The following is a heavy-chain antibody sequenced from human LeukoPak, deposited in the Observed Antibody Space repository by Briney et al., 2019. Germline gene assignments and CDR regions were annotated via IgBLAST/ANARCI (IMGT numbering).Heavy chain of an antibody. CDR3: ARLVYSSSWYWFDP. V-gene: IGHV4-39*07. CDR1: GGSISSSSYY. CDR2: IYYSGST. Sequence: SETLSLTCTVSGGSISSSSYYWGWIRQPPGKGLEWIGSIYYSGSTYYNPSLKSRVTISVDTSKNQFSLKLSSVTAADTAVYYCARLVYSSSWYWFDPWGQGTLVTVSS. D-gene: IGHD6-13*01. J-gene: IGHJ5*02.